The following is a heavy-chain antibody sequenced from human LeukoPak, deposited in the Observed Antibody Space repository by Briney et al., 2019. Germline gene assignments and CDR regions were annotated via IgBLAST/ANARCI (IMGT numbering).Heavy chain of an antibody. CDR3: ARARYYYDSNTYRQGPLFDY. CDR2: ISGGGGST. D-gene: IGHD3-22*01. CDR1: GFTLSSYG. V-gene: IGHV3-23*01. J-gene: IGHJ4*02. Sequence: GGSLRLSCAASGFTLSSYGMSWVRQAPGKGLEWVSAISGGGGSTYYADSVKGRFTISRDNAKNSLYLQMHSLRAEDTAVYYCARARYYYDSNTYRQGPLFDYWGPGTLVTVSS.